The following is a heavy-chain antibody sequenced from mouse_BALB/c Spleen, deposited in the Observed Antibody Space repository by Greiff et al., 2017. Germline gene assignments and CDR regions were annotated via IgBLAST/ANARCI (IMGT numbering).Heavy chain of an antibody. CDR3: ARYGNYPYYAMDY. V-gene: IGHV3-2*02. CDR1: GYSITSDYA. J-gene: IGHJ4*01. D-gene: IGHD2-1*01. Sequence: VQLKESGPGLVKPSQSLSLTCTVTGYSITSDYAWNWIRQFPGNKLEWMGYISYSGSTSYNPSLKSRISITRDTSKNQFFLQLNSVTTEDTATYYCARYGNYPYYAMDYWGQGTSVTVSS. CDR2: ISYSGST.